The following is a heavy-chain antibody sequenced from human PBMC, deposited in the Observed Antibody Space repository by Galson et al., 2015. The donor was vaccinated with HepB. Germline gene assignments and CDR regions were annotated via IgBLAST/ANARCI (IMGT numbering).Heavy chain of an antibody. J-gene: IGHJ4*02. D-gene: IGHD3-10*01. Sequence: SLRLSCAASGFPLRSYAMSWVRQAPGKGLEWVSSINTSGGTTYYADSVKGRFTISRDNSRNTLLLQMNSLRGEDTAVYYCMRTMVRGVHFDYWGQGTLVTVSS. CDR3: MRTMVRGVHFDY. V-gene: IGHV3-23*01. CDR2: INTSGGTT. CDR1: GFPLRSYA.